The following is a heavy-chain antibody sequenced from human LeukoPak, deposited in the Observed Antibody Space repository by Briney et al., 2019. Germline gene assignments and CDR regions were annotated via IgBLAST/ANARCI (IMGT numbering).Heavy chain of an antibody. CDR2: ISSSSSYI. V-gene: IGHV3-21*01. J-gene: IGHJ6*03. D-gene: IGHD3-10*01. Sequence: GGSLRLSCAASGFTFSSYSMNWVRQAPGKGLEWVSSISSSSSYIYYADSVKGRFTISRDNAKKSLYLQMNSLRAEDTAVYYCARGGGVRYYGSGSYYKIDYYYYYMDVWGKGTTVTVSS. CDR1: GFTFSSYS. CDR3: ARGGGVRYYGSGSYYKIDYYYYYMDV.